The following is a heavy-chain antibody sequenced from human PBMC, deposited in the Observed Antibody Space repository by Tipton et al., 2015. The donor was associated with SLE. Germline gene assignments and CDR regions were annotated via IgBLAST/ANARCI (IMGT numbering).Heavy chain of an antibody. CDR1: GGSISSGGYY. Sequence: LSLTCTVSGGSISSGGYYWSWIRQHPGKGLEWIGYIYYSGSTYYNPSLKSRVTISVDTSKNQFSLKLSSVTAADTAVYYCAREAIFGVVLPSYYFDYWGQGTLVTVSS. CDR3: AREAIFGVVLPSYYFDY. CDR2: IYYSGST. V-gene: IGHV4-31*03. D-gene: IGHD3-3*01. J-gene: IGHJ4*02.